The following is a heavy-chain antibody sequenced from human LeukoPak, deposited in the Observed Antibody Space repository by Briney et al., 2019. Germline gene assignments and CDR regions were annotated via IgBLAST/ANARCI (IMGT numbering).Heavy chain of an antibody. CDR3: AKARSGWYRGGIDY. Sequence: GASLRLSCAASGFTFSSYSMSSVRQPPPKGLEWGSAISGSGGSTYYAASVKGRFTISRDNSKNTLYLQMNSLRAEDTAVYYCAKARSGWYRGGIDYWGQGTLVSVSS. D-gene: IGHD6-19*01. V-gene: IGHV3-23*01. J-gene: IGHJ4*02. CDR1: GFTFSSYS. CDR2: ISGSGGST.